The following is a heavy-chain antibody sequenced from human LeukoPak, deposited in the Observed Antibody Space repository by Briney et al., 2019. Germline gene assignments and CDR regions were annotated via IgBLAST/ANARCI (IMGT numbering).Heavy chain of an antibody. CDR1: GFTFSSYW. J-gene: IGHJ3*02. Sequence: PGGSLRLSCAASGFTFSSYWMHWVRQAPGKGLEWVSRINSDGSSTSYADSVKGRFTISRDNAKNTLYQQMNSLRAEDTAVYYCAREGMTTVTDDAFDIWGQGTMVTVSS. D-gene: IGHD4-17*01. V-gene: IGHV3-74*01. CDR2: INSDGSST. CDR3: AREGMTTVTDDAFDI.